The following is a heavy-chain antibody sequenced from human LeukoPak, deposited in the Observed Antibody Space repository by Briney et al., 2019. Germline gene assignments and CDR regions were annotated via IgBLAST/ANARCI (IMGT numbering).Heavy chain of an antibody. J-gene: IGHJ4*02. CDR2: INAGNGNT. V-gene: IGHV1-3*01. CDR1: GCTFTSYA. D-gene: IGHD6-19*01. Sequence: ASVKVSCKASGCTFTSYAMHWVRQAPGQRLEWMGWINAGNGNTKYSQKFQGRVTITRDTSASTAYMELSSLRSEDTAVYYCARDKWAVAGRVFDYWGQGTLVTVSS. CDR3: ARDKWAVAGRVFDY.